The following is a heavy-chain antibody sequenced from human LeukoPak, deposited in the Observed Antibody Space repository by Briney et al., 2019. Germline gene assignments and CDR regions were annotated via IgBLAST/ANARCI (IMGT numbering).Heavy chain of an antibody. CDR2: INSGGGST. CDR3: AKTLGGSYLIFDY. D-gene: IGHD1-26*01. CDR1: GFTFSNHA. Sequence: GGSLRLSCAASGFTFSNHAMSWVRQAPGKGLEWVSGINSGGGSTYYADSVKGRFTISRDNSKNTLFVQVNSLRAEDTAIYYCAKTLGGSYLIFDYWGQGTLVTVSS. J-gene: IGHJ4*02. V-gene: IGHV3-23*01.